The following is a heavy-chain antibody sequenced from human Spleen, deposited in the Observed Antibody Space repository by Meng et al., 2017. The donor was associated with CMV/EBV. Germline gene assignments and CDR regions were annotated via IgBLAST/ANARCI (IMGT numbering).Heavy chain of an antibody. D-gene: IGHD1-26*01. J-gene: IGHJ5*02. CDR2: IYTSGST. Sequence: DPVPGRVKPSETLSLTCTFFGGSISSYYGCWIRQPAGKGLGWIGRIYTSGSTNYNPSLKSRVTMSVDTSKNQFSLKLSSVTAADTAVYYCAREGGVGATLGWFDPWGQGTLVTVSS. CDR1: GGSISSYY. CDR3: AREGGVGATLGWFDP. V-gene: IGHV4-4*07.